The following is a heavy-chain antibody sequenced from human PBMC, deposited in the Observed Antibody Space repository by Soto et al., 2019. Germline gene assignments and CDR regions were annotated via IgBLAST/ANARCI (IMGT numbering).Heavy chain of an antibody. V-gene: IGHV3-23*01. CDR1: GFTFGSYF. J-gene: IGHJ6*02. CDR3: AKDLPWYGMDV. CDR2: INKDGGRT. Sequence: EVQLLESGGGLVQPGESLRLSCAASGFTFGSYFMNWVRQAPGKGPEWVSDINKDGGRTHYADSVRGRFTISRDNSRNTLYLQMNRLIAEDTALYYCAKDLPWYGMDVWGQGTTVTVSS.